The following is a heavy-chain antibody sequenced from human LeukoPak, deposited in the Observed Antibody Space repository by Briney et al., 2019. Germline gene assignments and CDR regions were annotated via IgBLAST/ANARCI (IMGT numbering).Heavy chain of an antibody. CDR1: GFTFSSYE. V-gene: IGHV3-48*03. J-gene: IGHJ6*03. CDR3: ARRLRASGIAAPSTRDYYYYMDV. CDR2: ISSSGSTI. D-gene: IGHD6-13*01. Sequence: GGSLRLSCAASGFTFSSYEMNWVRQAPGKGLEWVSYISSSGSTIYYADSVKGRFTISRDNAKNSLYLQMNSLRAEDTAVYYCARRLRASGIAAPSTRDYYYYMDVWGKGTTVTVSS.